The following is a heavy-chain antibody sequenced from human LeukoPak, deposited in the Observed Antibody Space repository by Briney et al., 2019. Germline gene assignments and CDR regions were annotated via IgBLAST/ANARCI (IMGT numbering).Heavy chain of an antibody. J-gene: IGHJ4*02. D-gene: IGHD3-10*01. Sequence: PSETLSLTGTLSGGSISSYYWSWIRHPPGKGLECIGHINYSGSTNYNPSLKSRDTLSVGTSKNQFSLKLTSVTGADTAVYYGARGAGAGSGSFPVYWGQGTLATVSS. CDR3: ARGAGAGSGSFPVY. V-gene: IGHV4-59*01. CDR1: GGSISSYY. CDR2: INYSGST.